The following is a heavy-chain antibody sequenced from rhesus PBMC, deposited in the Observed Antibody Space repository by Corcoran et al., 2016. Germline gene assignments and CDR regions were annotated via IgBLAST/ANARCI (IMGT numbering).Heavy chain of an antibody. Sequence: QVLLQESGPGLVKPSAPLSLPRTASGASISSNWWTWIRQPPGKGLEWIGEINGNSGSTNYNPSLKSRVTVSTNASKVQFSLKLSSVTAADTAVYYGARGIAAGPGYWGQGVLVTVSS. V-gene: IGHV4-80*01. J-gene: IGHJ4*01. D-gene: IGHD6-13*01. CDR3: ARGIAAGPGY. CDR2: INGNSGST. CDR1: GASISSNW.